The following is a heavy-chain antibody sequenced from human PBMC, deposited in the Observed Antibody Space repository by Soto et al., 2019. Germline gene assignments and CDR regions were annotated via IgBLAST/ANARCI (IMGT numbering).Heavy chain of an antibody. CDR1: GYTFTSYG. J-gene: IGHJ5*02. CDR2: INAANGDT. D-gene: IGHD6-13*01. V-gene: IGHV1-3*01. Sequence: ASVKVSCKASGYTFTSYGIHWVRQAPGQRLEWMGWINAANGDTKYSPKFQGRVTITRDPSPSTAYMELSSLRSEDTAVYYCVRRHVSATGIDWFGPWGQGTLVTVCS. CDR3: VRRHVSATGIDWFGP.